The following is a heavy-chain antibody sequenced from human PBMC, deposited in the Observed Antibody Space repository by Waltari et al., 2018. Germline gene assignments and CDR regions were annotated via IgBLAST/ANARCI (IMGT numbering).Heavy chain of an antibody. CDR3: ARSATGGTYFDY. D-gene: IGHD3-16*01. CDR2: ISPSTGGA. V-gene: IGHV1-46*01. Sequence: QVQLLQSGAEVKKPGASVKLSCKASGYTFTSNFIHWVRQAPGQGPEWMGVISPSTGGANYAKRFQGRVTMTSDTSTSTIYMEVRSLTSQDTATYYCARSATGGTYFDYWGQGTLVTVSS. J-gene: IGHJ4*02. CDR1: GYTFTSNF.